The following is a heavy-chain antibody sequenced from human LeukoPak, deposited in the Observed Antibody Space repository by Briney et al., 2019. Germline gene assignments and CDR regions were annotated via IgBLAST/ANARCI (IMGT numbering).Heavy chain of an antibody. CDR1: GYTFTGYY. D-gene: IGHD2-8*01. J-gene: IGHJ5*02. Sequence: ASVKVSCKASGYTFTGYYMHWVRQAPGQGLEWMGWINPNSGGTNYAQKFQGRVTMTRDTSISTAYMELSRLRSDDTAVYYCARTLPGLSNWFDPWGQGTLVTVSS. CDR3: ARTLPGLSNWFDP. V-gene: IGHV1-2*02. CDR2: INPNSGGT.